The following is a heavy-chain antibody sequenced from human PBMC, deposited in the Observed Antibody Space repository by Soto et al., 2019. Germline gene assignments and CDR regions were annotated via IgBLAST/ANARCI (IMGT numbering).Heavy chain of an antibody. Sequence: NLSLTCTVSGGSISSYYWSWIRQPPGKGLEWIGYIYYSGSTNYNPSLKSRVTISVDTSKNQFSLKLSSVTAADTAVYYCARENSSPLNYYYYGMDVWGQGTTVTVPS. J-gene: IGHJ6*02. D-gene: IGHD5-18*01. V-gene: IGHV4-59*01. CDR1: GGSISSYY. CDR3: ARENSSPLNYYYYGMDV. CDR2: IYYSGST.